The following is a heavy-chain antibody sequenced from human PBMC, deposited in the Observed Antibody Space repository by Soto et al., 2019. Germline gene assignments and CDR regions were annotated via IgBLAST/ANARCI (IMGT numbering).Heavy chain of an antibody. Sequence: PGGSLRLSCAASGFTFSSYAMSWVRQAPGKGLEWVSAISGSGGSTYYADSVKGRFTISRDNSKNTLYLQMNSLRAEDTAVYYYAKAPTGTTLPNDYWGQGTLVTVSS. D-gene: IGHD1-1*01. CDR3: AKAPTGTTLPNDY. CDR2: ISGSGGST. V-gene: IGHV3-23*01. J-gene: IGHJ4*02. CDR1: GFTFSSYA.